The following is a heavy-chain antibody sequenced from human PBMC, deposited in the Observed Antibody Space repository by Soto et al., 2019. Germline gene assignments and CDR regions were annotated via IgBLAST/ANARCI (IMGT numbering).Heavy chain of an antibody. CDR2: IIPIFGTA. V-gene: IGHV1-69*13. D-gene: IGHD3-22*01. CDR1: GGTFSSYA. J-gene: IGHJ4*02. CDR3: ARERNYYYDSSGYYGY. Sequence: GTSVKLSCKDSGGTFSSYASSWVRQAPGQGLEWMGGIIPIFGTANYAQKFQGRVTITADESTSTAYMELSSLRSEDTAVYYCARERNYYYDSSGYYGYWGQGTLVTVSS.